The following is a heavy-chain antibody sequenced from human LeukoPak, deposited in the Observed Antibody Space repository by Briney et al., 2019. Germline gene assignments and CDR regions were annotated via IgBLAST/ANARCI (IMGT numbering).Heavy chain of an antibody. Sequence: ASVKVSCKSSGFTFTDYYIHWVRQAPGQGLEWMGYIGPHSSATSSPQEFQGRVSMTRDTSMSTAYMGLTRLTSDDTAVYYCAREGNGLLSKDFDYWGQGTLVTVSS. CDR1: GFTFTDYY. D-gene: IGHD2/OR15-2a*01. V-gene: IGHV1-2*02. J-gene: IGHJ4*02. CDR3: AREGNGLLSKDFDY. CDR2: IGPHSSAT.